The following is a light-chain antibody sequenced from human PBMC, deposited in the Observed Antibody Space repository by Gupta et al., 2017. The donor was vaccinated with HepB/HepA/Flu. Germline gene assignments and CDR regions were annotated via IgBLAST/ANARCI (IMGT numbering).Light chain of an antibody. CDR3: QQSNSIPFT. CDR1: QSISKY. CDR2: AAS. V-gene: IGKV1-39*01. Sequence: DIQMTQSPCSLSASVGDRVTITCRASQSISKYLNWYQQQPGKAPKPLIYAASSLQSGVPSRFSGSGSRTYFTLTISSLPPEDFATYYCQQSNSIPFTFGPGTKVEVK. J-gene: IGKJ3*01.